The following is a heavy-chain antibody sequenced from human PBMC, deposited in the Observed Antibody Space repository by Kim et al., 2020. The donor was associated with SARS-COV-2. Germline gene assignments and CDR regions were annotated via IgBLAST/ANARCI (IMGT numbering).Heavy chain of an antibody. Sequence: SDTQYSPSSQGQVTISADKSISTAYLQWSSLKASDTAIYYCARRTTSLDYWGQGTLVTVSS. V-gene: IGHV5-51*01. CDR2: SDT. CDR3: ARRTTSLDY. D-gene: IGHD1-7*01. J-gene: IGHJ4*02.